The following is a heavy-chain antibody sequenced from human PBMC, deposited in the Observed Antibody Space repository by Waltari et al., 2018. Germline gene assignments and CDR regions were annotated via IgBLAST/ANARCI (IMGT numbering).Heavy chain of an antibody. D-gene: IGHD2-21*02. V-gene: IGHV3-72*01. CDR3: ARDLDGDSNLDY. CDR1: GFAVSDYD. Sequence: EVQLVESGGGLVQPGGSLRLSWSASGFAVSDYDMDWVRQAPEKGLEWVGRSRNKARSYITEYAASVKGRFTISRDASKNSLYLQMNSLKTEDTAVYYCARDLDGDSNLDYWGQGTLVAVSS. CDR2: SRNKARSYIT. J-gene: IGHJ4*02.